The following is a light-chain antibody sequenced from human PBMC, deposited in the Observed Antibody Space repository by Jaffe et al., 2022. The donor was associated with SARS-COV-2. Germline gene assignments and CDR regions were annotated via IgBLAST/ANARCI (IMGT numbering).Light chain of an antibody. CDR2: GAS. CDR1: QSVSSSY. J-gene: IGKJ3*01. Sequence: EIVLTQSPGTLSLSPGERATLSCRASQSVSSSYLAWHQQKPGQAPRLLIYGASSRATGIPDRFSGSGSGTDFTLAISRLEPEDFAVYYCQHYRTSPFTFGPGTKVDIK. V-gene: IGKV3-20*01. CDR3: QHYRTSPFT.